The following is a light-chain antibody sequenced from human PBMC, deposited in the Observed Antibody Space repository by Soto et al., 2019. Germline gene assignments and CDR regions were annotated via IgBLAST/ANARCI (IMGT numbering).Light chain of an antibody. CDR1: QSVISS. V-gene: IGKV3-15*01. Sequence: EIVVTQSPALVSVSPGERVTLSCRARQSVISSLAGYQQKLGQAPRLLIYGASTRGTVIPGRFSGSGSGTEFFLNISRLQSEDAAIYYCQHYNNWLGTFGGGTKVEIK. CDR3: QHYNNWLGT. J-gene: IGKJ4*01. CDR2: GAS.